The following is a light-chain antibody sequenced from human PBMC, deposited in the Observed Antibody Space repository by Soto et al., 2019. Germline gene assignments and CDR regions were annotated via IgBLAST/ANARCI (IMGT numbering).Light chain of an antibody. CDR2: SAS. J-gene: IGKJ4*01. V-gene: IGKV3-20*01. CDR3: QQYGSSSLT. Sequence: ESVLTQSAGTLSLSPGERATLSCRASQSVSSSYLAWYQQKPGQAPRLLIYSASSRATGIPDRFSGSGSGTDFTLTISRLEPEDFAVYYCQQYGSSSLTFGGGTKVDIK. CDR1: QSVSSSY.